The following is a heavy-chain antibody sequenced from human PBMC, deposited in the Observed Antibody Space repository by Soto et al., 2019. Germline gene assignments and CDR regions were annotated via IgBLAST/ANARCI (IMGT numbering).Heavy chain of an antibody. J-gene: IGHJ5*02. V-gene: IGHV3-23*01. CDR3: AKEYTSGTPTPNWFDP. CDR1: GFTFSSYA. CDR2: ISGSGRST. D-gene: IGHD6-19*01. Sequence: GGSLRLSCAATGFTFSSYAMSWVRQAPGKGLEWVSAISGSGRSTYYADSVKGRFTISRDNSKNTLYLQMNGLRAEDTAVYYCAKEYTSGTPTPNWFDPWGQGTLVTVSS.